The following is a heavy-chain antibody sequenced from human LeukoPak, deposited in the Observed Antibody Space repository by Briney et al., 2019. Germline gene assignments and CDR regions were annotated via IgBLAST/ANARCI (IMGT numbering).Heavy chain of an antibody. CDR3: ATGDSSGAPDY. CDR1: GFTFSDSF. Sequence: PGGSLRLSCAASGFTFSDSFMNWIRQAPGKGLEWLSYISHSGSNLDYAESVRGRFTISRDNANHSLYLQINSLRAEDTAVYYCATGDSSGAPDYSGQGTLVTVYS. CDR2: ISHSGSNL. V-gene: IGHV3-11*01. J-gene: IGHJ4*02. D-gene: IGHD3-22*01.